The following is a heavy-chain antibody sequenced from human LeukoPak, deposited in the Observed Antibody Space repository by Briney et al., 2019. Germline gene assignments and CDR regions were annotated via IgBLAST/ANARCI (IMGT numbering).Heavy chain of an antibody. V-gene: IGHV1-2*06. CDR1: GYTFTGYY. CDR3: ARGYDFWSGYYMVY. J-gene: IGHJ4*02. Sequence: GASVKISCRASGYTFTGYYMHWVRHATGQGLEWMGRINPNSGATNYAQKFQRRVTMTRDTSISTAYMEQSRLRSDDTAVYYCARGYDFWSGYYMVYWGQGTLVTVSS. D-gene: IGHD3-3*01. CDR2: INPNSGAT.